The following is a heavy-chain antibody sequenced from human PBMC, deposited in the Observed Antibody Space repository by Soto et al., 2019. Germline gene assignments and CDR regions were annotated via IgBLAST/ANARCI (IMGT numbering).Heavy chain of an antibody. D-gene: IGHD6-13*01. Sequence: ASVKVSCKASGYTFTSYGIICVRQAPGQGLEWMGWISAYNGNTNYAQKLQGRVTMTTDTSTSTAYMELRSLRSDDTAVYYCARGSSIAAAGGSRDFDYWGQGTLVTVS. V-gene: IGHV1-18*01. J-gene: IGHJ4*02. CDR2: ISAYNGNT. CDR3: ARGSSIAAAGGSRDFDY. CDR1: GYTFTSYG.